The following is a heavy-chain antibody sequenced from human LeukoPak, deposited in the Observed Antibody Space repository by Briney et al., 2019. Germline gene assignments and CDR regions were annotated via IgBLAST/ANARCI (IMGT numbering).Heavy chain of an antibody. V-gene: IGHV4-34*01. CDR1: GGSFSGYY. J-gene: IGHJ4*02. D-gene: IGHD5-18*01. Sequence: SETLSLTCAVYGGSFSGYYWSWIRQPPGKGLEWIGEINHSGSTNYNPSLKSRITISVDTSKNQFSLKLSSVTAADTAVYYCARHSWIQLWFFDYWGQGTLVTVSS. CDR2: INHSGST. CDR3: ARHSWIQLWFFDY.